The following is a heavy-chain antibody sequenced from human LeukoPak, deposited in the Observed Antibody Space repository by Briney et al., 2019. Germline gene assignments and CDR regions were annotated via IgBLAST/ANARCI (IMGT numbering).Heavy chain of an antibody. CDR2: ISAYNGNT. J-gene: IGHJ4*02. Sequence: ASVKVSCKASGYTFTSYGISWVRQAPGQGLEWMGWISAYNGNTNYAQKLQGRVTMTTDTSTSTAYMELRSLRSDDTAVYYCARDLSGWYNFSYFDYWGQGTLVTVSS. D-gene: IGHD6-19*01. V-gene: IGHV1-18*01. CDR1: GYTFTSYG. CDR3: ARDLSGWYNFSYFDY.